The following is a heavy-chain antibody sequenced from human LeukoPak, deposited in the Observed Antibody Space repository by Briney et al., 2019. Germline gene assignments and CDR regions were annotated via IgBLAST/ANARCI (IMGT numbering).Heavy chain of an antibody. CDR2: INQDGSEK. CDR3: ARANIMIFGVVAY. J-gene: IGHJ4*02. Sequence: PGGSLRLSCAASGFTFSNYYMNWVRQAPGKGLEWVANINQDGSEKYYVDSVKGRFTISRDNAKNSLYLQMNSLRAEDTAVYYCARANIMIFGVVAYWGQGILVTVSS. V-gene: IGHV3-7*01. CDR1: GFTFSNYY. D-gene: IGHD3-3*01.